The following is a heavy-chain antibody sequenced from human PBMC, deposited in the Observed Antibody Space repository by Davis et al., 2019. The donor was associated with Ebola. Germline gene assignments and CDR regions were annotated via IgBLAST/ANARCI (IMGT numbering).Heavy chain of an antibody. J-gene: IGHJ4*02. D-gene: IGHD1-26*01. CDR3: ARETGVGY. V-gene: IGHV3-23*01. CDR1: GFTFSSYG. CDR2: ISGSGDNT. Sequence: GESLKISCGTSGFTFSSYGMNWVRQAPGKGLEWVSYISGSGDNTYYADSVKGRFTISRDNSKSTLYLQMNSLRAEDTAVYYCARETGVGYWGQGTLVTVSS.